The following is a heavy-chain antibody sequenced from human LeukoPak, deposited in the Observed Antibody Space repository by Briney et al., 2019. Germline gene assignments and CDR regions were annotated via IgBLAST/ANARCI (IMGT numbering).Heavy chain of an antibody. V-gene: IGHV4-39*07. CDR1: GGSISSSSYY. Sequence: SETLSLTCTVSGGSISSSSYYWGWIRQPPGKGLEWIGSIYYSGTTYYNPSLKSRVTISVDTSKNQFSLKLSSVTAADTAVYYCARGRITAAGYYYYYGMDVWGQGTMVTVSS. D-gene: IGHD6-13*01. CDR2: IYYSGTT. J-gene: IGHJ6*02. CDR3: ARGRITAAGYYYYYGMDV.